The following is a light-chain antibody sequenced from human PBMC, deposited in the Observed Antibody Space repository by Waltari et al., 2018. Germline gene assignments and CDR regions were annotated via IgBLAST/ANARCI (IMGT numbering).Light chain of an antibody. CDR2: KAS. Sequence: DIQLTLSPSTLSASVGNRVLFGCRASKSISKWLAWYQQKPGKAPKLLIYKASTLESGVPSRCSGSGSGTEFTLTISSLQPEDFATYYCQQYNSYSLLSFGGGTKVEIK. CDR3: QQYNSYSLLS. J-gene: IGKJ4*01. V-gene: IGKV1-5*03. CDR1: KSISKW.